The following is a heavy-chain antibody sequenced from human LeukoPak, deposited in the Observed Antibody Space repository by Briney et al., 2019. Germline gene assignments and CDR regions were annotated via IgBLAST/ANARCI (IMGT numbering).Heavy chain of an antibody. J-gene: IGHJ4*02. CDR3: ARRHCSSTSCRRQQLAKGGFDY. D-gene: IGHD2-2*01. V-gene: IGHV4-34*01. CDR2: INDSGSS. Sequence: PSETLSLTCAVYGGSFGGYYWSWIRQPPGKGLEWIGEINDSGSSNYIPSLKSRVTISVDRSKNQFSLKLSSVTAADTAVYYCARRHCSSTSCRRQQLAKGGFDYWGQGTLVTVSS. CDR1: GGSFGGYY.